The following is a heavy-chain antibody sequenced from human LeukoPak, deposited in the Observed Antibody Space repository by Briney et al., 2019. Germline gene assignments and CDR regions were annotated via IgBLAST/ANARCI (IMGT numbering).Heavy chain of an antibody. V-gene: IGHV4-39*01. CDR3: ARRPDIVVVPAAAEGAFDI. CDR2: IYYSGST. CDR1: PGSISSSSYY. D-gene: IGHD2-2*01. J-gene: IGHJ3*02. Sequence: SETLSLTCTVPPGSISSSSYYWGWIRQPPGKRLEWIGSIYYSGSTYYNPSLKSRVTISVDTSKNQFSLKLSSVTAADTAVYYCARRPDIVVVPAAAEGAFDIWGQGTMVTVSS.